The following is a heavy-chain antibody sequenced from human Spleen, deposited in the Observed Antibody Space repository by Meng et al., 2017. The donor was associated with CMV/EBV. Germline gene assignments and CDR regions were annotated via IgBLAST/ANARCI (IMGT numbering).Heavy chain of an antibody. CDR1: GGTFSSYA. Sequence: SVKVSCKASGGTFSSYAISWVRQAPGQGLEWMGGIIPILGIANYAQKFQGRVTITADKSTSTAYMELSSLSSEDTAVYYCALVYCGGDCYLGFDYWGQGTLVTVSS. J-gene: IGHJ4*02. CDR2: IIPILGIA. V-gene: IGHV1-69*10. D-gene: IGHD2-21*01. CDR3: ALVYCGGDCYLGFDY.